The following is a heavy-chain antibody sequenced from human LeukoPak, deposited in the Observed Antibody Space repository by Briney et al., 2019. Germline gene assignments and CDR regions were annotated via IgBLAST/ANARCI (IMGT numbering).Heavy chain of an antibody. J-gene: IGHJ4*02. Sequence: PSETLSLTCAVYGWSFSGYYWSWIRQPPGKGLEWVPVIYSGGSTYYADSVKGRFPISRDNSKNTLYLQMNSLGAEDTAVYYCARDHGDHELDYWGQGTLVTVSS. D-gene: IGHD4-17*01. CDR3: ARDHGDHELDY. V-gene: IGHV3-53*01. CDR2: IYSGGST. CDR1: GWSFSGYY.